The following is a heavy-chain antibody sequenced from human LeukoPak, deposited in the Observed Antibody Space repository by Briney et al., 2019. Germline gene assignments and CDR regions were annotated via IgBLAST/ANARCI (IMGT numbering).Heavy chain of an antibody. Sequence: SETLSLTCTLSGGSISSNSFHWVWIRHPPRKGLEWIGSIYYSGSSYYNPSRKSRLTMCVDTSKNQFSLKLSSVTAADTAVYFCARLTSTCSGGSCYQYYFDYWGQGTLVTVSS. CDR2: IYYSGSS. CDR1: GGSISSNSFH. V-gene: IGHV4-39*01. CDR3: ARLTSTCSGGSCYQYYFDY. D-gene: IGHD2-15*01. J-gene: IGHJ4*02.